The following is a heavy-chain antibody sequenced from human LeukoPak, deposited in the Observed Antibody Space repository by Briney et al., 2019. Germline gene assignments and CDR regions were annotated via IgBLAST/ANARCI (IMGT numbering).Heavy chain of an antibody. CDR1: GFTFSTYE. CDR2: IGHDGRDS. CDR3: AKAKAAAGTGGDY. D-gene: IGHD6-13*01. Sequence: GGSLRLSCAASGFTFSTYEMHWVRQAPGKGLEWVAVIGHDGRDSYYADSVKGRFTISRDNSKNTLYLQMNSLRAEDTAVYYCAKAKAAAGTGGDYWGQGTLVTVSS. V-gene: IGHV3-30*18. J-gene: IGHJ4*02.